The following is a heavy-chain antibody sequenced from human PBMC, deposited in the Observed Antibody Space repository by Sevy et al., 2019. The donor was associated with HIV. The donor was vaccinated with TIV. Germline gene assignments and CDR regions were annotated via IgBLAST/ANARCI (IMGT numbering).Heavy chain of an antibody. Sequence: GGSLRLSCAASGFTFSSYGMHWVRQAPGKGLEWVAFIRYDGSNKYYADSVKGRFTISRDNSKNTLYLQMNSLRAEDTAVYYCAKDVGWRGTNGVSYFDYWGQGTLVTVSS. CDR2: IRYDGSNK. CDR1: GFTFSSYG. V-gene: IGHV3-30*02. CDR3: AKDVGWRGTNGVSYFDY. D-gene: IGHD2-8*01. J-gene: IGHJ4*02.